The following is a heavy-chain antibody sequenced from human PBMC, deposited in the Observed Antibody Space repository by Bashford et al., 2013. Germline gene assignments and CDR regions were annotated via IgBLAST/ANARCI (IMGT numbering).Heavy chain of an antibody. CDR3: ARGGSGGYSWFDP. J-gene: IGHJ5*02. Sequence: SETLSLTCAVYGGSLSGYYWSWIRQPPGKGLEWIGEINYSGSTNDNPSLKSRVTISVDTSKNQFSLHLSSVTAADTAVYYFARGGSGGYSWFDPWGQGTLVTVSS. D-gene: IGHD6-19*01. CDR2: INYSGST. CDR1: GGSLSGYY. V-gene: IGHV4-34*01.